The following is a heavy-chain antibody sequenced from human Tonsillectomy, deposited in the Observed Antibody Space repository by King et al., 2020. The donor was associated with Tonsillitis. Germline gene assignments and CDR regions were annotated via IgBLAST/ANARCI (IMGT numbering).Heavy chain of an antibody. J-gene: IGHJ4*02. CDR2: IYWDDDK. CDR3: AHPRPDSGYAFDF. CDR1: GFALDTSGVG. D-gene: IGHD5-12*01. V-gene: IGHV2-5*02. Sequence: TLKESGPTLVKPTETLTLTCTFSGFALDTSGVGVGWVRQPPGKAPEWVALIYWDDDKRYSPSLQTRLSVTKDTSKNQVVLRVADMDPVDTATYYCAHPRPDSGYAFDFWGQGILVTVSS.